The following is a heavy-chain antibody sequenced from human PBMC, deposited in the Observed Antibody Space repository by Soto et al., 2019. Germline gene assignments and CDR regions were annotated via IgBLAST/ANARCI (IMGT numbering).Heavy chain of an antibody. CDR1: GYTFTRYN. Sequence: GASVKVSCKASGYTFTRYNVHWVRQAPGQGLEWMAIINPSGGTKYYVQKFEGRVTLTTDTSTSTVYMELSSLRSDDTAVYYCARVRGCGSEYFFDYWGQGTLVTVSS. J-gene: IGHJ4*02. CDR2: INPSGGTK. V-gene: IGHV1-46*01. CDR3: ARVRGCGSEYFFDY. D-gene: IGHD2-15*01.